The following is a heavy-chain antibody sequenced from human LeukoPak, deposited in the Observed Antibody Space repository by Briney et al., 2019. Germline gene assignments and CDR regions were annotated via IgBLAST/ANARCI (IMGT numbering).Heavy chain of an antibody. CDR2: IDYSGST. D-gene: IGHD6-19*01. V-gene: IGHV4-59*01. CDR1: GGSISSYY. Sequence: SETLSLTCTVSGGSISSYYWSWIRQPPGKKLEWIGYIDYSGSTNYNPSLKSRITISVDTSKNQFSLKLTSVIPADTAVYYCARGYSSGWYYFDYWGQGTLVTVSS. J-gene: IGHJ4*02. CDR3: ARGYSSGWYYFDY.